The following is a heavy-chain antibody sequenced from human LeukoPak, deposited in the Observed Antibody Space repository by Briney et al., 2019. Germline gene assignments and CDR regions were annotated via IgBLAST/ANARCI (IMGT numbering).Heavy chain of an antibody. CDR2: ISSSGSTR. CDR3: ARDQRESYYGLFDY. J-gene: IGHJ4*02. CDR1: GFTFSSYE. Sequence: GGSLRLSCAASGFTFSSYEMNWVRQAPGRGLEWVSYISSSGSTRYYADSVKGRFTISRDNAKNSLYLQMNSLRAEDTAVYYCARDQRESYYGLFDYWGQGTLVTVSS. V-gene: IGHV3-48*03. D-gene: IGHD1-26*01.